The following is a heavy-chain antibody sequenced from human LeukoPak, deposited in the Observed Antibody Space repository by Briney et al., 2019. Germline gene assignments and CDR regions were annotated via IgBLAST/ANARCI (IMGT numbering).Heavy chain of an antibody. Sequence: GGSLRLSCAASGFTFSTCSMNWVRQAPGKGLEWVPFISSSSNNIYYADSVKGRFTISRDNAKNSLYLQMNSLRADDTAVYYCARLANAAAGADYWGQGTLVTVST. V-gene: IGHV3-21*01. CDR2: ISSSSNNI. CDR1: GFTFSTCS. D-gene: IGHD6-13*01. CDR3: ARLANAAAGADY. J-gene: IGHJ4*02.